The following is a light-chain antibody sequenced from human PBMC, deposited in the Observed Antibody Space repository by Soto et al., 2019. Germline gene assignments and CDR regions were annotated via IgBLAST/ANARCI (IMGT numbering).Light chain of an antibody. J-gene: IGLJ2*01. Sequence: QSVLTQPASVSGSPVQSITISCTGTSNDVGGYNHVSWYQQHPGKAPKLIIYEVSYRPSGVSNRFSGSKSGNTASLTISGLQAEDEADYYCNSYRSTDTVVFGGGTKLTVL. CDR3: NSYRSTDTVV. CDR1: SNDVGGYNH. CDR2: EVS. V-gene: IGLV2-14*01.